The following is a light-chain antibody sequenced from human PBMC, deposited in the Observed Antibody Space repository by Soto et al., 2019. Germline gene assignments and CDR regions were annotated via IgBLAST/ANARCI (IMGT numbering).Light chain of an antibody. CDR2: EVS. J-gene: IGLJ1*01. V-gene: IGLV2-14*01. CDR1: SSDVGGYNY. CDR3: SSYTSSSTLDV. Sequence: ASVSGSPGQSITISCTGTSSDVGGYNYVSWYQQHTGKAPKLMIYEVSNRPSGVSNRFSGSKSGNTASLTISGLQAEDEADYYCSSYTSSSTLDVFGTGTKVTVL.